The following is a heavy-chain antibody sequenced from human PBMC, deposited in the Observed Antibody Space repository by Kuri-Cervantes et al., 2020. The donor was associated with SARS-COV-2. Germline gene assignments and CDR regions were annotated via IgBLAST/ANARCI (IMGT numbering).Heavy chain of an antibody. J-gene: IGHJ4*02. CDR3: ASTVAFWSGYYDY. CDR2: TDPSDSYT. Sequence: GGSLRLSCKGSGYSFTSYWISWVRQMPGKGLEWMGRTDPSDSYTNYSPSFQGHVTISADKSISTAYLQWSSLKASDTAMYYCASTVAFWSGYYDYWGQGTLVTVSS. V-gene: IGHV5-10-1*01. CDR1: GYSFTSYW. D-gene: IGHD3-3*01.